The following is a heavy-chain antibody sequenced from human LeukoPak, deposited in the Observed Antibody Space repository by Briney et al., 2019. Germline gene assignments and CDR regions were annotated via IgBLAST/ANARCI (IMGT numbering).Heavy chain of an antibody. Sequence: TSETLSPTCTVSGDSISSVDYYWSWIRQPPGKGLEWIGYIYYSGSTYYNPSLKSRVTISVDTSKNQFSLKLSSVTAADTAVYYCARSCDDYYFDYWGQGTLVTVSS. J-gene: IGHJ4*02. CDR3: ARSCDDYYFDY. CDR2: IYYSGST. CDR1: GDSISSVDYY. V-gene: IGHV4-30-4*08. D-gene: IGHD2-21*02.